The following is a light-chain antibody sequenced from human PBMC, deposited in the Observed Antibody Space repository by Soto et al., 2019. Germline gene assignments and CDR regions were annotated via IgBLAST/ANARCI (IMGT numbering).Light chain of an antibody. J-gene: IGLJ1*01. CDR1: SSDIGTYNY. Sequence: QSVLTQPASVSGSPGQSITISCTGTSSDIGTYNYVSWYQQHPGKAPKLMLYEVSNRPSGVSNRFFGSKSGNTASLTISGLQAEDEADYFCNSYTSSSTLSVFGTWTKVTVL. CDR2: EVS. CDR3: NSYTSSSTLSV. V-gene: IGLV2-14*01.